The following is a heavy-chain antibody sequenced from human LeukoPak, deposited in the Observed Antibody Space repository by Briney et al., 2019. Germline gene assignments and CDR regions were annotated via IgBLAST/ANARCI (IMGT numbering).Heavy chain of an antibody. Sequence: GTLRLSCAASGFTFSNHGMNRIRQPPGKGLEWIGEINHSGSTNYNPSLKSRVTISVDTSKNQFSLRLTSVTAADTAVYYCARRFGRKFGERFYYYHYMDVWGKGTTVTISS. J-gene: IGHJ6*03. CDR2: INHSGST. D-gene: IGHD3-10*01. CDR3: ARRFGRKFGERFYYYHYMDV. V-gene: IGHV4-34*01. CDR1: GFTFSNHG.